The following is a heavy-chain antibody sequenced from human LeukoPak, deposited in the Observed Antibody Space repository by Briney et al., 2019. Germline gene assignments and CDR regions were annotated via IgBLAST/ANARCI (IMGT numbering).Heavy chain of an antibody. J-gene: IGHJ6*02. Sequence: PGGSLRLSCAASGFTFSSYGIHWVRQAPGKGLEWVAIVWYDGKNKFYGDSVKGRFTISRDNSKNTVDLQMNSLRVEDTVVYYCAKRGTRATHGMDVWGQGTTVTVSS. D-gene: IGHD3-16*01. CDR2: VWYDGKNK. V-gene: IGHV3-33*06. CDR3: AKRGTRATHGMDV. CDR1: GFTFSSYG.